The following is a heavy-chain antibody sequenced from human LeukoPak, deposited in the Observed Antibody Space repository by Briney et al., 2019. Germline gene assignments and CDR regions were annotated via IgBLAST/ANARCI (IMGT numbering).Heavy chain of an antibody. D-gene: IGHD6-19*01. CDR2: ISGGSSYI. CDR3: ARSQGTHYTIGSMGY. CDR1: GFTFNNYN. V-gene: IGHV3-21*01. Sequence: GGSLRLSCAASGFTFNNYNMNWVRQAPGKGLELVSSISGGSSYIYYADSVKGRFTISRDNARNSLHLQMNSLRAEDTAVYYCARSQGTHYTIGSMGYWGQGTLVTVSS. J-gene: IGHJ4*02.